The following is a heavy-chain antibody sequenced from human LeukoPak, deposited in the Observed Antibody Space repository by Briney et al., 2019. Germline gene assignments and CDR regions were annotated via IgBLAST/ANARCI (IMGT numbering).Heavy chain of an antibody. Sequence: NPGGSLRLSCAASGFTSSSYSMNWVRQAPGKGLEWVSSITSSSSYIYYADSVKGRFTISIDNAKNSLYLQMNSLRAEDTAVYYCARDPYSGYFDYWGQGNLVTVSS. CDR1: GFTSSSYS. D-gene: IGHD6-13*01. J-gene: IGHJ4*02. CDR3: ARDPYSGYFDY. V-gene: IGHV3-21*01. CDR2: ITSSSSYI.